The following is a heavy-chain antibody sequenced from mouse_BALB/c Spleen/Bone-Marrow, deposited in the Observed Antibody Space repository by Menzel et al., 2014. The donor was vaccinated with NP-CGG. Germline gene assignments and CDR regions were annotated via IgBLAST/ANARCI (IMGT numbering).Heavy chain of an antibody. CDR1: GFTFSNYG. CDR2: ISGGGSYT. D-gene: IGHD2-4*01. V-gene: IGHV5-9-2*01. CDR3: ARHAYYDQTEVSFIY. J-gene: IGHJ3*01. Sequence: EVKSVESGGGLVKSGGSLKLSCAASGFTFSNYGMSCVRQTPEKRLEWVATISGGGSYTFYSDSVKGRFTISRDNAKNNLYLQLSSLRSEDTAVYYCARHAYYDQTEVSFIYWGQGTLVTVSA.